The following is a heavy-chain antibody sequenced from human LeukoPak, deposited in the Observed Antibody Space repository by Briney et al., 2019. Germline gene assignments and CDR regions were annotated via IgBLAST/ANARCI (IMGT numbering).Heavy chain of an antibody. CDR3: ARDPEDTAMVTNWFDP. D-gene: IGHD5-18*01. CDR2: IFYSGST. V-gene: IGHV4-39*07. CDR1: GGSISTSNYY. J-gene: IGHJ5*02. Sequence: SETLSLTCTVSGGSISTSNYYWGWIRQPPGKGLEWIGNIFYSGSTYYSPSLRSRVTISLDTSRNQFSLKLSSVTAADTAVYYCARDPEDTAMVTNWFDPWGQGTLVTVSS.